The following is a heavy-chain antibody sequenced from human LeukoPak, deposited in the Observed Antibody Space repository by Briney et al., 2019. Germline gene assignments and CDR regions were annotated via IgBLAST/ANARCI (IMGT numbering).Heavy chain of an antibody. V-gene: IGHV3-23*01. D-gene: IGHD5-24*01. CDR1: GFTFSSYA. Sequence: GGSLRLSCAASGFTFSSYAMSWVRQAPGKGLEWVSAINSGGGNTYHADSVKGRFTISRDNSKNTLYLQMNSLRAEDTAVYDCAKRRAPTDGFLDCWGQGTLVTVSS. CDR3: AKRRAPTDGFLDC. J-gene: IGHJ4*02. CDR2: INSGGGNT.